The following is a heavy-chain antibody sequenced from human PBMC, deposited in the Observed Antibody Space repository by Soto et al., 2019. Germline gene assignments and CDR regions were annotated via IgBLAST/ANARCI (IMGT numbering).Heavy chain of an antibody. CDR3: ARVGSSGWYEVHYYGMDV. Sequence: GGSLRLSCAASGFTFSSYSMNWVRQAPGKGLEWVSSISSSSSYIYYADSVKGRFTISRDNAKNSLYLQMNSLRAEDTAVYYCARVGSSGWYEVHYYGMDVWGQGTTVTVSS. D-gene: IGHD6-19*01. CDR2: ISSSSSYI. J-gene: IGHJ6*02. V-gene: IGHV3-21*01. CDR1: GFTFSSYS.